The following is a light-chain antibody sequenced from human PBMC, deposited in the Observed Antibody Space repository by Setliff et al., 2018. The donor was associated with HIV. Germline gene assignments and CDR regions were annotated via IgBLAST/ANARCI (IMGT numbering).Light chain of an antibody. Sequence: QSVLTQPASVSGSPGQSITIPCTGTSSDVGNYNLVSWYQQHPGTAPKLIIYEVTKRPSGVSNRFSGSKSGNTASLTISGLQAEDEADYYCSSSTTGSNFVFGTGTKVTVL. CDR2: EVT. CDR1: SSDVGNYNL. J-gene: IGLJ1*01. CDR3: SSSTTGSNFV. V-gene: IGLV2-14*02.